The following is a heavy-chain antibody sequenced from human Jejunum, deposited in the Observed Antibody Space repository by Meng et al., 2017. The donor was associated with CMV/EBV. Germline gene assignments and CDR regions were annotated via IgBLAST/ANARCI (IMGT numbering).Heavy chain of an antibody. V-gene: IGHV3-74*01. CDR3: ARVEQEMC. CDR1: GFTFSSNW. CDR2: INSDGSDT. D-gene: IGHD1/OR15-1a*01. Sequence: GGGVFTRGRPLILSCAASGFTFSSNWMHWVRQAPGKGLVWVSHINSDGSDTNYADSVKGRFTISRDNAKNTLYLQMNSLRDEDTAVYYCARVEQEMCWGQGTLVTVSS. J-gene: IGHJ4*02.